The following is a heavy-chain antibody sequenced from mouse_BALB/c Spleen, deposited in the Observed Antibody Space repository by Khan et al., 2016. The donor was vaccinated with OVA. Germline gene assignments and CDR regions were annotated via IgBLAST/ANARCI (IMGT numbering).Heavy chain of an antibody. CDR3: AKFTPDYYSMDY. CDR1: GFSLSSNG. J-gene: IGHJ4*01. V-gene: IGHV2-3*01. CDR2: IWGDGST. Sequence: QVQLKQSGPGLVAPSQSLSITCTVSGFSLSSNGVSWVRPPPGKGLEWLGVIWGDGSTNYHSTLKSRLIISKDNSKSQVFLKLNSLQTDDTATYYCAKFTPDYYSMDYWGQGTSVTVSS. D-gene: IGHD1-1*01.